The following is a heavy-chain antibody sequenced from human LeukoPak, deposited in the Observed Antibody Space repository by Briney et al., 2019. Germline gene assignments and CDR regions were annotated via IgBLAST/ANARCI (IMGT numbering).Heavy chain of an antibody. J-gene: IGHJ5*02. CDR3: ARASSSWDNWFDP. Sequence: SETLSLTCTVSGGSISSYYWSWIRQPPGKGLEWIGYIYYSGSTNYNPSLKSRVTISVDTSKNQFSLKLSSVTAADTAAYYCARASSSWDNWFDPWGQGTQVTVSS. D-gene: IGHD6-13*01. CDR1: GGSISSYY. V-gene: IGHV4-59*01. CDR2: IYYSGST.